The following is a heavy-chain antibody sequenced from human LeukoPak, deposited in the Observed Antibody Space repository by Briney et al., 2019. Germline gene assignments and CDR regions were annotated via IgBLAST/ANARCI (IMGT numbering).Heavy chain of an antibody. V-gene: IGHV1-8*03. CDR1: GYTFTSYD. Sequence: GASVKVSCKASGYTFTSYDINWVRQATGQGLEWMGWMNPNSGNTGYAQKFQGRVTITRNTSISTAYMELSSLRSEDTAVYYCARGLGVGYYDSSGYYWWGQGTLVTVSS. CDR2: MNPNSGNT. CDR3: ARGLGVGYYDSSGYYW. D-gene: IGHD3-22*01. J-gene: IGHJ4*02.